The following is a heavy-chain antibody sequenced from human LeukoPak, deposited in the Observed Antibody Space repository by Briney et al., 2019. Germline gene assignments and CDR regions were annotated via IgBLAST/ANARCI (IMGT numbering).Heavy chain of an antibody. CDR3: ARRDISSGWSFDY. D-gene: IGHD6-19*01. J-gene: IGHJ4*02. V-gene: IGHV4-4*07. Sequence: SETLSLTCTVSGGSIRNYHWSWIRQPAGKGLEWIGRIHTSGSTNYNPPLKSRVSMSIDTTEDQVSLTIRSVTAADTAFYYCARRDISSGWSFDYWGQGTLVTVSS. CDR1: GGSIRNYH. CDR2: IHTSGST.